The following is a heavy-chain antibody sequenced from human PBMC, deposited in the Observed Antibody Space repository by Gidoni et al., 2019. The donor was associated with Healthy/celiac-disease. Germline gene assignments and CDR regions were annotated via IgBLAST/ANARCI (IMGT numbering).Heavy chain of an antibody. Sequence: EVQLVESGGGLVQPGGSLRLSCAASGFACCSYWLSWVRQAPGKGREWVANIKQDGSEKYYVDSVKGRFTISRDNAKNSLYLQMNSLRAEDTAVYYCARDTSGWYLGGIDYWGQGTLVTVSS. J-gene: IGHJ4*02. V-gene: IGHV3-7*01. CDR3: ARDTSGWYLGGIDY. CDR1: GFACCSYW. CDR2: IKQDGSEK. D-gene: IGHD6-19*01.